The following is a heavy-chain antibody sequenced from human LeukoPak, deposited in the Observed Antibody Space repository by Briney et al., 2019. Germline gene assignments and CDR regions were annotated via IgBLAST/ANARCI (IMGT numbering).Heavy chain of an antibody. V-gene: IGHV4-39*01. Sequence: PSETLSLTCTVSGGSISSSSYYWGWIRQPPGTGLEWIGSIYYSGSTYYNPSLKSRVTISVDTSKNQFSLKLSSVTAADTAVYYCARRGYCSGGSCFYFDYWGQGTLVTVSS. CDR2: IYYSGST. J-gene: IGHJ4*02. D-gene: IGHD2-15*01. CDR3: ARRGYCSGGSCFYFDY. CDR1: GGSISSSSYY.